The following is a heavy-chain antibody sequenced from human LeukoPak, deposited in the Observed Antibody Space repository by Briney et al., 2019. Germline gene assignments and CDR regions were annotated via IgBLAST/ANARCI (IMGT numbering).Heavy chain of an antibody. CDR2: ISYDGSNK. D-gene: IGHD1-26*01. CDR1: GFTFSSYA. Sequence: PGGSLRLSCAVSGFTFSSYAMHWVRQAPGKGLDWVAVISYDGSNKYYADSVKGRFTISRDNAKNSLYLQMNSLRVEDTAIYYCATSGSYRFDYWGQGTLVTVSS. CDR3: ATSGSYRFDY. J-gene: IGHJ4*02. V-gene: IGHV3-30-3*01.